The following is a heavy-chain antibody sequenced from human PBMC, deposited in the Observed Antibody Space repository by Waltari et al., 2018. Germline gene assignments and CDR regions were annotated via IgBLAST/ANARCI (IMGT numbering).Heavy chain of an antibody. CDR1: GGSISSSSYY. Sequence: QLQLQESGPGLVKPSETLSLTCTVSGGSISSSSYYWGWIRQPPGKGLEWIGSIYYSGSTYYNPSLKSRVTISVDTAKNQFSLKLSSVTAADTAVYYCARGETNRDALDIWGQGTMVTVSS. CDR2: IYYSGST. V-gene: IGHV4-39*07. D-gene: IGHD2-8*01. J-gene: IGHJ3*02. CDR3: ARGETNRDALDI.